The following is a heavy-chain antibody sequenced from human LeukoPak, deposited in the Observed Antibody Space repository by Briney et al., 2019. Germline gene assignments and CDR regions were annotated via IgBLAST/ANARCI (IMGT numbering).Heavy chain of an antibody. Sequence: ASVKVSCKASGYTFTSYDINWVRQATGQGLEWMGWMNPNSGNTGYAQKFQGRVTMTRDTSISTAYMELSRLRSDDTAVYYCARVAYDSSGYYYTGESDWFDPWGQGTLVTVSS. CDR1: GYTFTSYD. V-gene: IGHV1-8*01. J-gene: IGHJ5*02. CDR2: MNPNSGNT. D-gene: IGHD3-22*01. CDR3: ARVAYDSSGYYYTGESDWFDP.